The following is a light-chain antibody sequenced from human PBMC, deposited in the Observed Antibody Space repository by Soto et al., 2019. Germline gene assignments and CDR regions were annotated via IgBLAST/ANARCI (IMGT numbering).Light chain of an antibody. V-gene: IGKV3-15*01. Sequence: EIVMTQSPATLSVSPGEGVTLSCRASQGVGSNFAWYQQKPGQSPRLLIYGASTRATGVPARFSGSGSGTELTLTISGLQSEDFAVYYCQQYTKWWTFGQGTKVEIK. J-gene: IGKJ1*01. CDR1: QGVGSN. CDR2: GAS. CDR3: QQYTKWWT.